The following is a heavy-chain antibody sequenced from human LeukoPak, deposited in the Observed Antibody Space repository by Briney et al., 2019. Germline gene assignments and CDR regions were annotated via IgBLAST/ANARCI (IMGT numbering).Heavy chain of an antibody. CDR1: GYTFTSYG. Sequence: ASVKVSCTASGYTFTSYGFSWVRQAPGQGLEWMGWISAYNGNTNYAQKLQGRVTMTTDTSTNTAYMELRSLRSDDTALYYCASVYYDSSDYVYFDYWGQGTLVTVSS. V-gene: IGHV1-18*01. J-gene: IGHJ4*02. CDR3: ASVYYDSSDYVYFDY. CDR2: ISAYNGNT. D-gene: IGHD3-22*01.